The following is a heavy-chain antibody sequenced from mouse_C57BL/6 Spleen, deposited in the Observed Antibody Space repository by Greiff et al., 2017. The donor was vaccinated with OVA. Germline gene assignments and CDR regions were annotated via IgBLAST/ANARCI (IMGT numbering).Heavy chain of an antibody. Sequence: VQLQQSGAELVRPGASVTLSCKASGYTFTDYEMHWVKQTPVHGLEWIGAIDPETGGTAYNQKFKGKAILTADKSSSTAYMELRSLTSQRSAVYYCTRSRHYSPYFDYWGQGTTLTVSS. J-gene: IGHJ2*01. CDR3: TRSRHYSPYFDY. D-gene: IGHD1-1*01. CDR1: GYTFTDYE. CDR2: IDPETGGT. V-gene: IGHV1-15*01.